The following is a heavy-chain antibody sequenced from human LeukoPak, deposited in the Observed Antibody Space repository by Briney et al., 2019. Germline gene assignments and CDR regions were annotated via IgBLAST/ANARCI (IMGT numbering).Heavy chain of an antibody. J-gene: IGHJ5*02. D-gene: IGHD3-22*01. CDR1: SGSFSGYY. V-gene: IGHV4-34*01. Sequence: SETLSLTCAVYSGSFSGYYWSWIRQPPGKGLEWIGEINHSGSTNYNPSLKSRLTISVDTSKSQFSLNLRSVTAADTAVYYCARGTMMVGPWGQGTLVTVSS. CDR3: ARGTMMVGP. CDR2: INHSGST.